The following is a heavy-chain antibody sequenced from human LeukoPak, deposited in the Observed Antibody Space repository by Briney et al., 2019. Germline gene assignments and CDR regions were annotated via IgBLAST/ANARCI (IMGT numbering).Heavy chain of an antibody. J-gene: IGHJ6*02. Sequence: PGGSLRLSCAASGFTFSSYEMNWVRQAPGKGLEWVSYISSSGSTIYYADSVKGRFTISRDNAKSSLYLQMNSLRAEDTAVYYCARDRLYQLPVYYYGMDVWGQGTTVTVSS. CDR2: ISSSGSTI. CDR3: ARDRLYQLPVYYYGMDV. CDR1: GFTFSSYE. D-gene: IGHD2-2*01. V-gene: IGHV3-48*03.